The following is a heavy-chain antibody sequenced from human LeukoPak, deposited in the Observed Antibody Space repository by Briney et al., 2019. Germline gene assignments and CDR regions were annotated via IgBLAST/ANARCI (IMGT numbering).Heavy chain of an antibody. CDR1: GFTFSSYS. Sequence: GGSLRLSCAASGFTFSSYSMNWVRQAPGKGLEWVANIKQDGSEKYYVDSVKGRFTISRDNAKNSLYLQMNSLRAEDTAVYYCARSRITIFGVVIQGYFDYWGQGTLVTVSS. V-gene: IGHV3-7*01. CDR2: IKQDGSEK. D-gene: IGHD3-3*01. CDR3: ARSRITIFGVVIQGYFDY. J-gene: IGHJ4*02.